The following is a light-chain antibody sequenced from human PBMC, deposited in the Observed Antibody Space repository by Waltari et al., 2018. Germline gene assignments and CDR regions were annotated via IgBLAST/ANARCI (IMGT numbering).Light chain of an antibody. CDR2: YEN. CDR3: DSRDSSGDHVV. J-gene: IGLJ2*01. Sequence: SSELTQDPAVSVALGQTVRITCKGDSIRRHYARGYQQKPGQAPILFIYYENNRPSWIPDRFSGSYSGNIASLTITGAHAEDEADYYCDSRDSSGDHVVFGGGTKLTVL. V-gene: IGLV3-19*01. CDR1: SIRRHY.